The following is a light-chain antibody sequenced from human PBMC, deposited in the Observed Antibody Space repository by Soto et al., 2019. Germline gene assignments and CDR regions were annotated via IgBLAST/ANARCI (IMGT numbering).Light chain of an antibody. J-gene: IGLJ1*01. CDR1: SSDVDDYRY. Sequence: QSALAQPRSVSGSPGQLLTISCTGTSSDVDDYRYVSWYQQYPGKAPKLVTYDGTKRPSGVPDRFSGSNSGSTASLTISGLQAEDEADYYCCSYVTTPEIFGTGTKVTVL. CDR3: CSYVTTPEI. CDR2: DGT. V-gene: IGLV2-11*01.